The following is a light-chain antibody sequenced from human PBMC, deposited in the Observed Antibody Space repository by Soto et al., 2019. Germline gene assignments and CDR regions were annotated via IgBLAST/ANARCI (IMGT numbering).Light chain of an antibody. V-gene: IGKV3-20*01. CDR3: QHYNSYSEA. CDR1: QSVSSSN. J-gene: IGKJ1*01. CDR2: GAS. Sequence: EIVLTQSPGTLSLSPGERATLSCRSSQSVSSSNLAWYQQKSGQAPRLLIYGASTRATGIPARFSGSGSGTEFTLTISSLQPDDFATYYCQHYNSYSEAFGQGTKVDIK.